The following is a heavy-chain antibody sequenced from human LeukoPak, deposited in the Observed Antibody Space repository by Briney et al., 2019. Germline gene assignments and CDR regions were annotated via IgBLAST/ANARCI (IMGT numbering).Heavy chain of an antibody. D-gene: IGHD5-18*01. V-gene: IGHV3-21*01. J-gene: IGHJ4*02. CDR1: GFTFSSYS. CDR2: ISSSSSYI. Sequence: PGGSLRLSCAASGFTFSSYSMNWVRQAPGKGLEWVSSISSSSSYIYYADSVKGRFTISRDNAKNSLYLQMNSLRAEDTAVYYCARGDTAIVMWTFDYWGQGTLVTVSS. CDR3: ARGDTAIVMWTFDY.